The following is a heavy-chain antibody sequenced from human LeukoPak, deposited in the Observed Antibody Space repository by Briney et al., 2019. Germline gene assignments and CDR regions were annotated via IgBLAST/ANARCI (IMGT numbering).Heavy chain of an antibody. V-gene: IGHV3-23*01. CDR3: AKDHWSPFDY. CDR2: ISGSGGST. J-gene: IGHJ4*02. D-gene: IGHD3-3*01. Sequence: GGSLRLSCAVSGFTFNNYAMSWVRQAPGKGLEWVSFISGSGGSTYYADSVKGQFTISRDNSKNTLYLQMNSLRAEDTAVYYCAKDHWSPFDYWGQGTLVTVSS. CDR1: GFTFNNYA.